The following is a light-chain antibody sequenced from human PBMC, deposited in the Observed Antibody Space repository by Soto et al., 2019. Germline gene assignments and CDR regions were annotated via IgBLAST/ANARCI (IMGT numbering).Light chain of an antibody. CDR3: TSWTTSTTMI. CDR2: DVN. V-gene: IGLV2-14*03. Sequence: QSALTQPASVSGSPGQSITISCTGTSSDIGAYNYVSWYQQHPGKAPKLMIYDVNIRPSGASNRFSGSKSGNTASLTISGLQVEDEADYYCTSWTTSTTMIFGGGTKLTVL. J-gene: IGLJ2*01. CDR1: SSDIGAYNY.